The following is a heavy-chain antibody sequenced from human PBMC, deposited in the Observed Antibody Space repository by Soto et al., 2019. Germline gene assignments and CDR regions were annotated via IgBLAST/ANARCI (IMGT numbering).Heavy chain of an antibody. Sequence: PSETLSLTCVVSGYSITTGYYWGWIRQPPGKGLEWIGSISHSGTTFYSSSLKSRVTISKDESKNQFSLKVNSVIAADTAVYYCARSGGSAGWFDPWGPGSLVTVSS. CDR1: GYSITTGYY. CDR3: ARSGGSAGWFDP. J-gene: IGHJ5*02. V-gene: IGHV4-38-2*01. D-gene: IGHD2-15*01. CDR2: ISHSGTT.